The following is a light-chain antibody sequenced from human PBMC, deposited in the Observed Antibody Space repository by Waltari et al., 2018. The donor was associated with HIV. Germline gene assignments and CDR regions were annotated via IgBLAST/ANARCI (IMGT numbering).Light chain of an antibody. Sequence: QSVLTQPPSVSAAPGQRVTISCSGRSSKIGSNDVSWYQQLPGTAPKLLIFDNYKRPSGIPDRFSGSKSGTSATLGITGLQTGDEADYYCGTWDSGLSAVVFGGGTKLTVL. CDR3: GTWDSGLSAVV. V-gene: IGLV1-51*01. CDR1: SSKIGSND. CDR2: DNY. J-gene: IGLJ3*02.